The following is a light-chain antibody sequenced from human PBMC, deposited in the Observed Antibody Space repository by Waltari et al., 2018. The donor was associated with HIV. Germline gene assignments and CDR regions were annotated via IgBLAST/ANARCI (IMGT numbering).Light chain of an antibody. Sequence: SYVLTQPPSVSVAPGQTASITCGGDNLGTKSVHWYQQKSGQAPVLVVSDNTDRPSGIAERFSGSNSGNTATLTLNRVEAGDEADYYCQVWDSTSDWVFGGGSKLTVL. V-gene: IGLV3-21*02. CDR2: DNT. J-gene: IGLJ3*02. CDR1: NLGTKS. CDR3: QVWDSTSDWV.